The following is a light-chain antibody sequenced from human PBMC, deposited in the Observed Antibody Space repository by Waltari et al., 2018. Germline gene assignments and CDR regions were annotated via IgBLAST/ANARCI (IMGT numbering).Light chain of an antibody. V-gene: IGKV2-28*01. CDR2: LAH. Sequence: DIVMTQSPLALPVTPGEPASISCRSSQSLLHGARYTYLDWYVQKPGQSPKLLIYLAHNRASGVPDRFRGSGSGTDFTLTITRVEAEDVGIYYCMQSLQSPVLTFGPGTRVDLK. CDR3: MQSLQSPVLT. CDR1: QSLLHGARYTY. J-gene: IGKJ3*01.